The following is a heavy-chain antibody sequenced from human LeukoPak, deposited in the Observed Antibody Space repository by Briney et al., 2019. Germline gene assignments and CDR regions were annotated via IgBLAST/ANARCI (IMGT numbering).Heavy chain of an antibody. CDR3: GRGSYLDYFDY. V-gene: IGHV3-21*01. CDR1: GFTFSSYS. Sequence: GGSLRLSCAASGFTFSSYSMKWVRQAQGKGLEWVSSISSSSSYIYYADSVKGRFTISRDNAKNSLYLQMNSLRAEDTAVYYCGRGSYLDYFDYWGQGTLITVSS. J-gene: IGHJ4*02. D-gene: IGHD1-26*01. CDR2: ISSSSSYI.